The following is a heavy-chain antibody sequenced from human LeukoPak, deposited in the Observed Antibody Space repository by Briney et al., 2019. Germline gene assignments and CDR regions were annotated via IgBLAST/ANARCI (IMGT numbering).Heavy chain of an antibody. J-gene: IGHJ6*02. D-gene: IGHD5-18*01. V-gene: IGHV3-33*01. CDR1: GFTFSSYG. Sequence: GRSLRLSCAASGFTFSSYGMHWVRQAPGKGLEWVAVIWYDGSNKYYADSVKGRFTISRDNSKNTLYLQMNSLRAEDTAVYYCARTRVDTAMVSEPTYYYYYGMDVWGQGTTVTVSS. CDR2: IWYDGSNK. CDR3: ARTRVDTAMVSEPTYYYYYGMDV.